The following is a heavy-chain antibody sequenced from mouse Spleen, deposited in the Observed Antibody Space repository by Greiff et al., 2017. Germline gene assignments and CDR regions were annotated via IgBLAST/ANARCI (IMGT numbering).Heavy chain of an antibody. CDR1: GYTFTDYA. CDR3: AREGDSSGYVSYYFDY. D-gene: IGHD3-2*01. Sequence: QVHVKQSGAELVRPGVSVKISCKGSGYTFTDYAMHWVKQSHAKSLEWIGVISTYYGDASYNQKFKGKATMTVDKSSSTAYMELARLTSEDSAIYYCAREGDSSGYVSYYFDYWGQGTTLTVSS. V-gene: IGHV1S137*01. CDR2: ISTYYGDA. J-gene: IGHJ2*01.